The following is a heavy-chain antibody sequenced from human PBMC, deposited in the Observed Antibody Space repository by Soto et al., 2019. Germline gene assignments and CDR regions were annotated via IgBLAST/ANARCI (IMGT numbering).Heavy chain of an antibody. CDR1: VGSIRSGDDY. V-gene: IGHV4-30-4*01. CDR2: IYYSGST. D-gene: IGHD5-12*01. Sequence: PSETLSLTCTVSVGSIRSGDDYWSRIRQPPGKCLVWIGYIYYSGSTYYNPSLKSRFTISLDTVKNQFSLRRRSVAAAGTAEYYGARFGPMVVASPKNYCFYGMDVWGQGTTVTVSS. J-gene: IGHJ6*02. CDR3: ARFGPMVVASPKNYCFYGMDV.